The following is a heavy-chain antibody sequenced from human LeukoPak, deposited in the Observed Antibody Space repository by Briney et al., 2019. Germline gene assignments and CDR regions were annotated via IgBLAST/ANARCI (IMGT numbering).Heavy chain of an antibody. V-gene: IGHV3-23*01. CDR2: ISGSGGST. D-gene: IGHD4-17*01. J-gene: IGHJ4*02. CDR1: GSTFSSYA. Sequence: GGSLRLSCAASGSTFSSYAMSWVRQAPGKGLEWVSAISGSGGSTYYADSVKGRFTISRDNSKNMLYLQMNSLRAEDTAVYYCAKDTALMTVTTYDYWGQGTLVTVSS. CDR3: AKDTALMTVTTYDY.